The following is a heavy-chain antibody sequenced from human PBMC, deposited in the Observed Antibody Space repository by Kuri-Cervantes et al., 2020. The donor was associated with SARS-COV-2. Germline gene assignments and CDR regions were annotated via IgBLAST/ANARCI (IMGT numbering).Heavy chain of an antibody. D-gene: IGHD2-2*01. J-gene: IGHJ5*02. CDR3: ATGPPYCSSTSCSRWFDP. CDR1: GGTFSSYA. V-gene: IGHV1-18*01. Sequence: ASVKVSCKASGGTFSSYAISWVRQAPGQGLEWMGWISAYNGNTNYAQKLQGRVTMTEDTSTDTAYMELSSLRSEDTAVYYCATGPPYCSSTSCSRWFDPWGQGTLVTVSS. CDR2: ISAYNGNT.